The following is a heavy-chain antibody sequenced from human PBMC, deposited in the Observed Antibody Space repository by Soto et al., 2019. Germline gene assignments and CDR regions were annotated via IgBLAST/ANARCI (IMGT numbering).Heavy chain of an antibody. J-gene: IGHJ3*02. CDR3: AKTDIVLVPAAQNMGDCPPWGSAFDI. V-gene: IGHV3-23*01. D-gene: IGHD2-2*01. CDR2: ISGSGGST. CDR1: GFTFSSYA. Sequence: PGGSLRLSCAASGFTFSSYAMSWVRQAPGKGLEWVSAISGSGGSTYYADSVKGRFTISRDNSKNTLYLQMNSLRAEDTAVYYCAKTDIVLVPAAQNMGDCPPWGSAFDIWGQGTMVTVSS.